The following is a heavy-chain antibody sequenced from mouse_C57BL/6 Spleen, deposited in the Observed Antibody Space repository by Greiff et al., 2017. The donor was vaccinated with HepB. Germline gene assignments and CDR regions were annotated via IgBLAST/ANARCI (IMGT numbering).Heavy chain of an antibody. CDR1: GFTFSSYA. Sequence: DVMLVESGGGLVKPGGSLKLSCAASGFTFSSYAMSWVRQTPEKRLEWVATISDGGSYTYYPDNVKGRFTISRDNAKNNLYLQMSHLKSEDTAMYYCARDRSIGNWDEDYYAMDYWGQGTSVTVSS. CDR2: ISDGGSYT. J-gene: IGHJ4*01. D-gene: IGHD4-1*01. CDR3: ARDRSIGNWDEDYYAMDY. V-gene: IGHV5-4*01.